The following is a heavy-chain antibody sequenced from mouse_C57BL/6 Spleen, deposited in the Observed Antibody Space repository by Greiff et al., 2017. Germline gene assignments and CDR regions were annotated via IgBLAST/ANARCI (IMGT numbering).Heavy chain of an antibody. CDR3: ARAPDY. Sequence: EVKLMESGGGLVKPGGSLKLSCAASGFTFSSYAMSWVRQTPEKRLEWVATISAGGSYTYYPDNVKGRFTISRDNAKNNLYLLMSHLKSEDTAMYYCARAPDYGGQGTTLTVSS. V-gene: IGHV5-4*03. CDR1: GFTFSSYA. CDR2: ISAGGSYT. J-gene: IGHJ2*01.